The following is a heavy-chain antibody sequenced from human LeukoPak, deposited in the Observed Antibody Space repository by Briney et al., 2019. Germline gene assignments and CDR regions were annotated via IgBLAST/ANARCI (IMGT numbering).Heavy chain of an antibody. Sequence: SVKVSCKASGGTFSSYAISWVRQAPGQGLEWMGGIIPIFGTANYAQKFQGRVTITADESTSTAYMELSSLRSEDTAVYYCARGEARMGPCSTSCYSHFDYWGQGTLVTVSS. CDR2: IIPIFGTA. J-gene: IGHJ4*02. D-gene: IGHD2-2*01. CDR3: ARGEARMGPCSTSCYSHFDY. CDR1: GGTFSSYA. V-gene: IGHV1-69*13.